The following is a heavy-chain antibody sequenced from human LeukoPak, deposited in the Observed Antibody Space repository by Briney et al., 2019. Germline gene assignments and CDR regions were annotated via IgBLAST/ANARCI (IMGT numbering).Heavy chain of an antibody. CDR3: ATSRGGYYYYMDV. J-gene: IGHJ6*03. D-gene: IGHD3-10*01. V-gene: IGHV1-2*02. CDR1: GYTFTGYY. CDR2: INPNSGGT. Sequence: GASVKVSCKASGYTFTGYYMHWVRQAPGQGLEWMGWINPNSGGTNYAQKFQGRVTMTRDTSISTAYMELSRLRSDDTAVYYCATSRGGYYYYMDVWGKGTTVTISS.